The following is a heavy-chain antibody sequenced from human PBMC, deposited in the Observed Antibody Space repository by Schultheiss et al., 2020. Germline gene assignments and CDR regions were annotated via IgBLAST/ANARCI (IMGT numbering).Heavy chain of an antibody. CDR1: GFSLSTSGVG. Sequence: SGPTLVKPTQTLTLTCTFSGFSLSTSGVGVGWIRQPPGKALAWLARIDWDDTKYYRTSLKTRLSISKDTSKNQVVLTMTNMDPVDTATYYCARIPGIAAAGHYYYYGMDVWGQETTVTVSS. CDR2: IDWDDTK. D-gene: IGHD6-13*01. J-gene: IGHJ6*02. V-gene: IGHV2-70*11. CDR3: ARIPGIAAAGHYYYYGMDV.